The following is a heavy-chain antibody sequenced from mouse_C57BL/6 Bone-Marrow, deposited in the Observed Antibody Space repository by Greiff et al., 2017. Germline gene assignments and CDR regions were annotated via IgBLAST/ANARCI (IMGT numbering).Heavy chain of an antibody. D-gene: IGHD2-5*01. J-gene: IGHJ1*03. V-gene: IGHV1-55*01. CDR3: ARPYSSNDGYGDV. CDR2: IYPGSGST. CDR1: GYTFTSSW. Sequence: QVQLQQPGPELVKPGASVKMSCKASGYTFTSSWMTWVKQRPGQGLEWIGNIYPGSGSTNYNTKFKSKATLTVDKSSSTAYMQLSSLTSEDSAVYYCARPYSSNDGYGDVWDTGTTVTVSA.